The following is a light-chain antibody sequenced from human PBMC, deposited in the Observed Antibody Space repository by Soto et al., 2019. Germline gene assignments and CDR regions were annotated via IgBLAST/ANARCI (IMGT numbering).Light chain of an antibody. Sequence: DIQMTQSPPSLSASVGDRVTITCRASQDIRNFVAWYQQKPGKAPKLLIYAASTLQSGVPSRLSGSGSGTDFTLTINRLQPEDVATYSCQKYSSVPVFGPGTKVEIK. CDR3: QKYSSVPV. CDR2: AAS. V-gene: IGKV1-27*01. J-gene: IGKJ3*01. CDR1: QDIRNF.